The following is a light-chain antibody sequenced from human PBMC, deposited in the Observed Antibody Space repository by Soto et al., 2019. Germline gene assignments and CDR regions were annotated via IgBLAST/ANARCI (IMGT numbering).Light chain of an antibody. CDR1: ISNIGTNY. Sequence: QSVLTQPPSASGSPGQRGAISCFGGISNIGTNYVYWYQQLPETATKLLIDTNDQRPSGVPDRFSGSESGTSASLAISGLRSEDEADYYCAAWDDSLSGYVFGTGTKVTVL. V-gene: IGLV1-47*02. CDR3: AAWDDSLSGYV. J-gene: IGLJ1*01. CDR2: TND.